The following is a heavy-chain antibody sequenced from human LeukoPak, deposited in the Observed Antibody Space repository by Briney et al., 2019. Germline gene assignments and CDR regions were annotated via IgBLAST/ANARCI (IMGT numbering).Heavy chain of an antibody. J-gene: IGHJ1*01. CDR3: AREELDGDYYDSSGYYSLRTPYFQH. Sequence: GGSLRLSCAASGFTFSSYWMSWVRQAPGKGLEWVANIKKDGSEKYYVASVKGRFTISRDNAKNSLYLQMNSLRAEDTAVYYCAREELDGDYYDSSGYYSLRTPYFQHWGQGTLVTVSS. CDR2: IKKDGSEK. V-gene: IGHV3-7*01. CDR1: GFTFSSYW. D-gene: IGHD3-22*01.